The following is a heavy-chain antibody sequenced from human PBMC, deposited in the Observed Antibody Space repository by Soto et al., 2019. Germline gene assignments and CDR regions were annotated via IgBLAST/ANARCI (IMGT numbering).Heavy chain of an antibody. D-gene: IGHD3-22*01. CDR3: TTDSYSTMIGVRFDY. V-gene: IGHV3-15*07. CDR2: IKSKALGGTT. CDR1: GFAFSNAW. Sequence: GGSLRLSCAGPGFAFSNAWINWVRHVPGKGLEWVGRIKSKALGGTTDFAAPVRGRFAITRDDSRNVAYMQMNSLYTEDTAVYYCTTDSYSTMIGVRFDYWGHGTLVTVSS. J-gene: IGHJ4*01.